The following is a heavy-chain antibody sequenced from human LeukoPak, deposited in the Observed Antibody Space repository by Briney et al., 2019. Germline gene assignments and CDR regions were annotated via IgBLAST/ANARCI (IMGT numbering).Heavy chain of an antibody. CDR1: GYTFTSYG. CDR2: ISAHYGNT. V-gene: IGHV1-18*01. Sequence: ASVKVSCKASGYTFTSYGITWVRQAPGQGLEWMGWISAHYGNTNYAQKFQGRLTMTTDTSTNTAYMELRSLRPDDTAVYFCAREGRYCSGGSCWYDYWGQGTLVTVSS. D-gene: IGHD2-15*01. J-gene: IGHJ4*02. CDR3: AREGRYCSGGSCWYDY.